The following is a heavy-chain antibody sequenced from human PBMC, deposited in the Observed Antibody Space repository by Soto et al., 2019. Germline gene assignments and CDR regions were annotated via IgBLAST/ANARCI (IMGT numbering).Heavy chain of an antibody. D-gene: IGHD3-9*01. V-gene: IGHV4-59*01. J-gene: IGHJ6*03. CDR1: GGSISSYY. CDR2: IYYSGST. CDR3: ARAVDWYYNYYMDV. Sequence: PSGTLSITCTASGGSISSYYLSWIRQPPGKGLEWIGYIYYSGSTNYNPSLMNRGTISVDTSKKQYSMKLSSVTAAETAVYYCARAVDWYYNYYMDVWGKGTTVTVSS.